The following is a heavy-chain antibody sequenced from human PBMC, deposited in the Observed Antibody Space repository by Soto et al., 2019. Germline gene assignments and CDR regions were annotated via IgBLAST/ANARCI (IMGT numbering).Heavy chain of an antibody. D-gene: IGHD7-27*01. Sequence: EVPLVESGGGLVQPGGSLRLSCAASGFTFSNYWMYWVRQATGKGLVWASRIKTDGSVTTYADSVRGRFTISRDNARNTLFLLMNSLRVEDTAVYSCARASMGTLDYWGQRTAVTVSS. J-gene: IGHJ4*02. CDR2: IKTDGSVT. CDR3: ARASMGTLDY. V-gene: IGHV3-74*01. CDR1: GFTFSNYW.